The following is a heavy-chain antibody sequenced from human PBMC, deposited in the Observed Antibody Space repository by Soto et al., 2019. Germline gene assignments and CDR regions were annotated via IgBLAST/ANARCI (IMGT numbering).Heavy chain of an antibody. CDR3: ARGQGAAAGHSNFDY. Sequence: QLQLQESGSGLVKPSQTLSLTCAVSGGSISGTTYSWSWIRQPPGKGLKWIGYIYDSGNTYYNPSLKSQFSISVDRSKNQFSLKLSSVTAADTAVYYCARGQGAAAGHSNFDYWGQGALVTVSS. CDR1: GGSISGTTYS. D-gene: IGHD6-13*01. V-gene: IGHV4-30-2*01. J-gene: IGHJ4*02. CDR2: IYDSGNT.